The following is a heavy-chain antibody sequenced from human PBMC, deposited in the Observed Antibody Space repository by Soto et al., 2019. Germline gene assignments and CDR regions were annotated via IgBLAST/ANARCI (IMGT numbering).Heavy chain of an antibody. CDR2: IYYSGST. CDR3: ARRLRYGAALLFDY. D-gene: IGHD6-13*01. CDR1: GGSISSSSYY. V-gene: IGHV4-39*01. Sequence: SETLSLTCTVSGGSISSSSYYWGWIRRPPGKGMEWIGSIYYSGSTYYNPSLTSRVTISVDTSKNQFSLTLSSVTAADTAVYYCARRLRYGAALLFDYWGQGTLVTVSS. J-gene: IGHJ4*02.